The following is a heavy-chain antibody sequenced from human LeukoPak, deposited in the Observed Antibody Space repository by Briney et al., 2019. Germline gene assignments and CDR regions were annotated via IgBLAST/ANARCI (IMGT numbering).Heavy chain of an antibody. J-gene: IGHJ3*02. CDR2: TYYRSKWDN. CDR1: GDSVSSNSAA. V-gene: IGHV6-1*01. D-gene: IGHD1-26*01. Sequence: SQTLSLTCAISGDSVSSNSAAWNCIRQSPSRGLEWLGRTYYRSKWDNDYAVSVRSRITINPDTSKNQFSLQLNSVTPEDTAVYYCARSLGGDFDIWGQGTMVTVSS. CDR3: ARSLGGDFDI.